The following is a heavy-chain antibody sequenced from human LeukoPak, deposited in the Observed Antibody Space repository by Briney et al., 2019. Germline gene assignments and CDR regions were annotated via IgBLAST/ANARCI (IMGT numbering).Heavy chain of an antibody. Sequence: GGSLRLSCAASGFTFSSYWMHWVRQAPGKGLVWVSRINSDGSSTSYADSVKGRFTISRDNAKNTLYLQMNSLRAEDTAVYYCARAGDYGDYHFDYWGQGTLVTVS. CDR3: ARAGDYGDYHFDY. D-gene: IGHD4-17*01. CDR1: GFTFSSYW. V-gene: IGHV3-74*01. J-gene: IGHJ4*02. CDR2: INSDGSST.